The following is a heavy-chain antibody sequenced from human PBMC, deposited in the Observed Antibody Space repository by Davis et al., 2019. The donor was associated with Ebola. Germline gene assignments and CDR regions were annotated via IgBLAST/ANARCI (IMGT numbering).Heavy chain of an antibody. D-gene: IGHD3-22*01. CDR1: GGSISSYY. CDR2: INHSGST. CDR3: ARSPGHYYDSSGYYSLYYFDY. J-gene: IGHJ4*02. V-gene: IGHV4-59*12. Sequence: GSLRLSCTVSGGSISSYYWSWIRQPPGKGLEWIGKINHSGSTNYNPSLKSRVTISVDTSKNQFSLKLSSVTAADTAVYYCARSPGHYYDSSGYYSLYYFDYWGQGTLVTVSS.